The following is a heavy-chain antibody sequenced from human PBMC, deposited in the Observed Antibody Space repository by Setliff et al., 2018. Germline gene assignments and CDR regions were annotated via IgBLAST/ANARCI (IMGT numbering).Heavy chain of an antibody. Sequence: SVKVSCKSSGGTFSSSGITWVRQAPGQGLQWLGRFIPILGATNYAQNFQGRVTITADESTSTGYMELRSLRSDDTAVYYCARELRSPYWHLDSWGQG. J-gene: IGHJ5*02. CDR2: FIPILGAT. CDR3: ARELRSPYWHLDS. D-gene: IGHD3-16*01. CDR1: GGTFSSSG. V-gene: IGHV1-69*13.